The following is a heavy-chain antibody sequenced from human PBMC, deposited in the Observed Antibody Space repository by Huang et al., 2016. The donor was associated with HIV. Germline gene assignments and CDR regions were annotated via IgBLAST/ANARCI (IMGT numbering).Heavy chain of an antibody. CDR3: ARGYSSSWLYN. J-gene: IGHJ4*02. CDR2: ISETGSVI. D-gene: IGHD6-13*01. Sequence: EEQLVESGGGLVQPGGSLSFSCSASGFSFGSCNMNWVRQAPGRGLGWVSYISETGSVITYADAVKGRFTVSRDNAKNSLYLQMDSLRAEDTAVYYCARGYSSSWLYNWGQGTLVTVSS. V-gene: IGHV3-48*01. CDR1: GFSFGSCN.